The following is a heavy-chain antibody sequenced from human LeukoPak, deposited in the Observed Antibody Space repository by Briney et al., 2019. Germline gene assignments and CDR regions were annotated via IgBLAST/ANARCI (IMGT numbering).Heavy chain of an antibody. V-gene: IGHV4-31*03. CDR2: IYYSGST. J-gene: IGHJ4*02. CDR3: ARIKKAEGFLIDS. Sequence: SETLSLTCSVSGDSISTGGYYWTWIRQPPGKGLEWIGYIYYSGSTYLSPSLKSRLTISVDTSRGQLSLKLCSVSAADTAVYFCARIKKAEGFLIDSWGEGSLAIVSS. CDR1: GDSISTGGYY.